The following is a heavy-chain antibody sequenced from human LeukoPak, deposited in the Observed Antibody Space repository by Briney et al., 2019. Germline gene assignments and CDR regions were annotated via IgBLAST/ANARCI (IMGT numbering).Heavy chain of an antibody. CDR2: IKSDGSST. CDR3: TRGYYYDSSGYRAFDI. CDR1: GFTFSSYW. D-gene: IGHD3-22*01. Sequence: PGGSLRLSCAASGFTFSSYWMHWVRQAPGKGLVWVSRIKSDGSSTSYADSVKGRFTISRDNAKNTLYLQLNSLRAEDTAVYYCTRGYYYDSSGYRAFDIWGQGTMVTVSS. V-gene: IGHV3-74*01. J-gene: IGHJ3*02.